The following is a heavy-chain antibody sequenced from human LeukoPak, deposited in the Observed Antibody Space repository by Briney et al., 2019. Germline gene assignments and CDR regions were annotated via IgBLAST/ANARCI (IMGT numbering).Heavy chain of an antibody. J-gene: IGHJ4*02. Sequence: SETLSLTCTVSGGSISGSYWSWIRQSPGKGLELIGYVSDSGSTTYNPTFKSRVTISVDTPRNQFSLKLSSVTAADAAVYYCARRGCPGGTCYLDYWGQGALVTVSS. V-gene: IGHV4-59*01. D-gene: IGHD2-8*02. CDR2: VSDSGST. CDR1: GGSISGSY. CDR3: ARRGCPGGTCYLDY.